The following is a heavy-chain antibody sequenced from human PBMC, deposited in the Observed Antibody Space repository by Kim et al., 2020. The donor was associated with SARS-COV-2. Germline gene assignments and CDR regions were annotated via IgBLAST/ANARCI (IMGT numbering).Heavy chain of an antibody. CDR1: GFIFSTYS. D-gene: IGHD3-16*01. CDR3: AKHLQFGVESFDY. V-gene: IGHV3-23*01. CDR2: IGADGFVA. Sequence: GGSLRLSCTVSGFIFSTYSMTWVRQAPGKGLEWVSFIGADGFVAHYADSVRGRFTISRDNSKNTVYLQMNSLRAEDTALFYCAKHLQFGVESFDYWGQG. J-gene: IGHJ4*02.